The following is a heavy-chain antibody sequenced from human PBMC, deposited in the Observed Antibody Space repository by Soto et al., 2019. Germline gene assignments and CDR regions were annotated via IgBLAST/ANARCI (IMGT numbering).Heavy chain of an antibody. J-gene: IGHJ4*02. CDR2: ITTSSRSI. Sequence: GGSLRLSCAASGFTFRSYSMNWVRQAPGKGLEWVSSITTSSRSIYYADSVKGRFTISRDNAKNSLYLQMNSLTAADTAVYYCALEGKGYWGQGTLVTVSS. CDR3: ALEGKGY. V-gene: IGHV3-21*01. CDR1: GFTFRSYS.